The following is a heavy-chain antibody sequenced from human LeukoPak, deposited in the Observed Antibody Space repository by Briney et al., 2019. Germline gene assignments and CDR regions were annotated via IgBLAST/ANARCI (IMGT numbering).Heavy chain of an antibody. CDR3: ASSLSSGWGPVDDY. CDR2: INPGGSNR. CDR1: GITFSNYE. Sequence: GGSLRLSCAASGITFSNYEMNWVRQAPGKGLDWVSYINPGGSNRFYAGSVRGRFAIYRDDAKKSVYLQMNSLRAEDTAVYYCASSLSSGWGPVDDYWGQGIMVTVSS. V-gene: IGHV3-48*03. D-gene: IGHD6-19*01. J-gene: IGHJ4*02.